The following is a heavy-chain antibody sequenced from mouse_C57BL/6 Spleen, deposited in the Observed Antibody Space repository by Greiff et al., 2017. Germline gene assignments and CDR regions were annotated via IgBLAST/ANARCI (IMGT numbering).Heavy chain of an antibody. CDR3: ARGGLRRDYYAMDY. Sequence: EVHLVESGGGLVKPGGSLKLSCAASGFTFSDYGMHWVRRAPEKGLEWVAYISSGSSTIYYADTVKGRFTISRDNAKNTMFLQMTSLRSEDTAMYYCARGGLRRDYYAMDYWGQGTSVTVSS. D-gene: IGHD2-4*01. V-gene: IGHV5-17*01. J-gene: IGHJ4*01. CDR2: ISSGSSTI. CDR1: GFTFSDYG.